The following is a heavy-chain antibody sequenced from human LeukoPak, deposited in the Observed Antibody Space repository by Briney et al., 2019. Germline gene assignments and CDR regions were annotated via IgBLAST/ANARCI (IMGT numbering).Heavy chain of an antibody. CDR2: MSYDGSNK. V-gene: IGHV3-30*04. D-gene: IGHD2-15*01. Sequence: GGSLILSCAASGFTFDIYAMHWVRQAPGKGLEWVAVMSYDGSNKYYADSVKGRFTISRDNSRNTLHLQMSSLRVADTAVYYCARDQVELCSSGSCYVIDNWGPGTLVAVSS. CDR1: GFTFDIYA. CDR3: ARDQVELCSSGSCYVIDN. J-gene: IGHJ4*02.